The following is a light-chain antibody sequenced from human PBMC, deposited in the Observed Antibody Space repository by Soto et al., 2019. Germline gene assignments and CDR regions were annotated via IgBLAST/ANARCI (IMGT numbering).Light chain of an antibody. CDR3: QSYDNRLGDWV. Sequence: QSVLTQPPSASGAPGQTVTISCSGSDSNIGAGYDLHWYQQLPGTAPKLLIHSNYLRASGVPDRFSASKSVTSASLAIIGLQADDEADYYCQSYDNRLGDWVFGGGTKVTVL. J-gene: IGLJ3*02. CDR1: DSNIGAGYD. CDR2: SNY. V-gene: IGLV1-40*01.